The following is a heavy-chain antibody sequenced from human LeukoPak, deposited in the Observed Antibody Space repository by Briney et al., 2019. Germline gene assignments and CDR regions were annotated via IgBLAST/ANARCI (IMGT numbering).Heavy chain of an antibody. CDR3: AKAGGGAFDY. D-gene: IGHD3-16*01. J-gene: IGHJ4*02. CDR1: GFTFSSYW. V-gene: IGHV3-7*03. Sequence: GGSLRLSCVDSGFTFSSYWMSWVRQAPGKGLEWVSNISHDGSERYYVDSVKGRFTISRDNAKNSLYLQMNSLRAEDTAVYYCAKAGGGAFDYWGQGTLVTVSS. CDR2: ISHDGSER.